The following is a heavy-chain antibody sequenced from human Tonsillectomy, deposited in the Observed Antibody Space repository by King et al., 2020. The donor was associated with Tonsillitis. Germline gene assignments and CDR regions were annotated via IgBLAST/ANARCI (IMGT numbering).Heavy chain of an antibody. CDR2: ISWNNGNI. CDR3: AKEQYNPSWHGLDS. J-gene: IGHJ5*01. CDR1: GFSFDEYG. Sequence: VQLVESGGGLVQPGRSLRLSCVASGFSFDEYGMHWVRQAPGKGLEWVTGISWNNGNIGYVDSVKGRFTISRDNAKNSLYLQMNSLRTEDTALYYCAKEQYNPSWHGLDSWGHGTLVTVSS. V-gene: IGHV3-9*01. D-gene: IGHD1-14*01.